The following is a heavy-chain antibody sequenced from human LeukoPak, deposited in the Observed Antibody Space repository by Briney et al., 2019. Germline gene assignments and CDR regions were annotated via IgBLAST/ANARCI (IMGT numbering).Heavy chain of an antibody. Sequence: GGSLRLSCAASGFSFSNHGIHWVRQAPGKGLEWVSLIWYDGSNKYYADSVKGRFTISRDDSKNTVYLQMNSLRAGDTSVHYCARDGEYYSAGCTSHSYSYGLDVWGRGTTVTVSS. CDR2: IWYDGSNK. CDR3: ARDGEYYSAGCTSHSYSYGLDV. V-gene: IGHV3-33*01. J-gene: IGHJ6*02. D-gene: IGHD4/OR15-4a*01. CDR1: GFSFSNHG.